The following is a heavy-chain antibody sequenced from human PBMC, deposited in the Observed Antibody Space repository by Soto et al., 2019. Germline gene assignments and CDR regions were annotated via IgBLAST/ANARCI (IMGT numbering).Heavy chain of an antibody. D-gene: IGHD3-22*01. Sequence: ASVKVSCKASGYTFINNPITWVRQAPGQGLEWMGWISTENGNTNYAQNLQGRVILTRDRSTNTAYMELRSLRPEDTATYYCARDSSSGTFDNWGQGALVTVSS. CDR3: ARDSSSGTFDN. CDR1: GYTFINNP. V-gene: IGHV1-18*04. J-gene: IGHJ4*02. CDR2: ISTENGNT.